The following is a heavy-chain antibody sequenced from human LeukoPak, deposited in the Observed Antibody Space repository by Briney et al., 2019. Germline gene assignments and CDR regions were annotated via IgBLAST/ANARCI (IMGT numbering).Heavy chain of an antibody. V-gene: IGHV4-30-4*02. J-gene: IGHJ3*02. CDR2: IYYSGST. D-gene: IGHD6-25*01. CDR1: GGSISSGDYY. Sequence: PSDTLSLTCTVSGGSISSGDYYWRWIRQPPGTGLEWIGYIYYSGSTYYNPSLKSRVTISVDTSKNQFSLKLSSVAAADTAVYYCAREETGAATEVDAFDIWGQGTMVTVSS. CDR3: AREETGAATEVDAFDI.